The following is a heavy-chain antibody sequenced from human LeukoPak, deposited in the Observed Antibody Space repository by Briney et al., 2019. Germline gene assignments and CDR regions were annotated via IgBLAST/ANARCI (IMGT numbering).Heavy chain of an antibody. D-gene: IGHD6-6*01. CDR1: GYTFTSYG. J-gene: IGHJ6*03. V-gene: IGHV1-18*01. Sequence: ASVKVSCKASGYTFTSYGISWVRQAPGQGLEWMGWISAYNGNTNYAQKLQGRVTMTTDKSTSTAYMELRSLRSDDTAVYYCATVKSIAARRYYYYYMDVWGKGTTVTVSS. CDR2: ISAYNGNT. CDR3: ATVKSIAARRYYYYYMDV.